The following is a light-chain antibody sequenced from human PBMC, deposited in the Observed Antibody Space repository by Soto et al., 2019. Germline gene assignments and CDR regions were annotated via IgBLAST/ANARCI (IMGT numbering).Light chain of an antibody. Sequence: VQMTNSPPTLSASMGDRVTITFRASQTISTWLAWYQQKPGKAPKLLIHRASSLGTGVPSRFSGSGSGTDFTLTISNLQPEDVATYYSQEQTAAPLTFGGGTKV. CDR1: QTISTW. CDR2: RAS. J-gene: IGKJ4*01. CDR3: QEQTAAPLT. V-gene: IGKV1-5*03.